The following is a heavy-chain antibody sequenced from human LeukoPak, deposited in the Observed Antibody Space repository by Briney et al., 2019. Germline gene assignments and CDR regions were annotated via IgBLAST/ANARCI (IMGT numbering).Heavy chain of an antibody. CDR2: INPGGGIT. CDR1: GYTFTSYN. V-gene: IGHV1-46*01. CDR3: ARQAATLVTNAIDI. Sequence: ASVTVSCKASGYTFTSYNIHWVRQAPGQGLEWVGIINPGGGITSYAKRFQGRLTVTRDTSTRTVYMELRSLRSEDTAVYYCARQAATLVTNAIDIWGQGTLVTVSS. J-gene: IGHJ3*02. D-gene: IGHD5-18*01.